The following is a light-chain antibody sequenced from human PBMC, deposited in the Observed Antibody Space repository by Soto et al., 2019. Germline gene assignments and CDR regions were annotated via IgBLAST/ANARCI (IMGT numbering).Light chain of an antibody. J-gene: IGKJ4*01. CDR3: MQALQTPLT. V-gene: IGKV2-28*01. Sequence: DIVMTQSPLSLSVTPGQPASISCRSSQSLLAGNGYNYLDWYLQKPGQSPQLLVYLGSNRASGVPGRFRGSVTGTDFTLKISRVEAEDVGVYYCMQALQTPLTFGGGTKVEIK. CDR2: LGS. CDR1: QSLLAGNGYNY.